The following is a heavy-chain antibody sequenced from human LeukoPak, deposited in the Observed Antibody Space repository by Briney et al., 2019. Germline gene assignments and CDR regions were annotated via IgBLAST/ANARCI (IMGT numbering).Heavy chain of an antibody. Sequence: PSETLSLTCAVYGGSFSGYYWSWIRQPPGKGLEWIGEINHSGSTNYNPSLKSRVTISVDTSKNQFSLRLTSVTAADTAVYYCARNRYGGYGDYWGQGTLVTVSS. V-gene: IGHV4-34*01. CDR3: ARNRYGGYGDY. CDR1: GGSFSGYY. CDR2: INHSGST. D-gene: IGHD5-12*01. J-gene: IGHJ4*02.